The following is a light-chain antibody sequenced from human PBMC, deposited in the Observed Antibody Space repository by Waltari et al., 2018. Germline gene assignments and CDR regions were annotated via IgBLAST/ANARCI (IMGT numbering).Light chain of an antibody. Sequence: SYELTQPPSVSVSPGQTARITCPGDALPNQDAYWYQQRPGQAPVLVIYRDTERPSGIPERFSGSKSGTSASLAITGLQADDEADYYCQSFDRSLTGGYVFGPGTRVTVL. V-gene: IGLV3-25*02. CDR1: ALPNQD. CDR2: RDT. J-gene: IGLJ1*01. CDR3: QSFDRSLTGGYV.